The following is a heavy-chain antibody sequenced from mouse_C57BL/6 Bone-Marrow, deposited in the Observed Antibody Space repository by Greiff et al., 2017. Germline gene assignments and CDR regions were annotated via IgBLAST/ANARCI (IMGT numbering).Heavy chain of an antibody. V-gene: IGHV1-64*01. CDR2: IHPNSGST. J-gene: IGHJ4*01. CDR1: GYTFTSYW. Sequence: VKLQQPGAELVKPGASVKLSCKASGYTFTSYWMHWVKQRPGQGLEWIGMIHPNSGSTNYNEKFKSKATLTVDKSSSTAYMQLSSLTSEDSAVYYCARKTTVVAYYAMDYWGQGTSVTVSS. CDR3: ARKTTVVAYYAMDY. D-gene: IGHD1-1*01.